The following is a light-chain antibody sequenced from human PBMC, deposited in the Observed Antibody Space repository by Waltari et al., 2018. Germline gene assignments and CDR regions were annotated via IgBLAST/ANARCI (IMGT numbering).Light chain of an antibody. CDR2: DAS. CDR1: QNINQW. Sequence: IQMTQSPSTLSASVGDRVTVTCRSSQNINQWLAWYQQKPGKAPNLLIYDASTLQSGVPSRFSGSGFGTEFTLAISSLQPEDFATYFCQHYNTYPPTFGQGTRVELK. J-gene: IGKJ1*01. CDR3: QHYNTYPPT. V-gene: IGKV1-5*01.